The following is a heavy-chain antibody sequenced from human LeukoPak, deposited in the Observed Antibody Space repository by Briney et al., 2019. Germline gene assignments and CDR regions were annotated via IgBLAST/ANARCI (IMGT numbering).Heavy chain of an antibody. J-gene: IGHJ4*02. Sequence: SQTLSLTCTVSGGSISSGSYYWSWIRQPAGKGLEWIGRIYTSGSTKYNPSLKSRVTMSVDTSKNQFSLKLSSVTAADRAVYYCARGNFWSGYPYCFDYWGQGTLVTVSS. CDR2: IYTSGST. CDR1: GGSISSGSYY. V-gene: IGHV4-61*02. D-gene: IGHD3-3*01. CDR3: ARGNFWSGYPYCFDY.